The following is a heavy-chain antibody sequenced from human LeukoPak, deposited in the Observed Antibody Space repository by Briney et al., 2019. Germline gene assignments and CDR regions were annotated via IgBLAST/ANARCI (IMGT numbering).Heavy chain of an antibody. CDR2: IYYSGST. V-gene: IGHV4-59*01. CDR1: GGSITSDY. D-gene: IGHD6-13*01. CDR3: ARGGLSSSGTGYFQH. J-gene: IGHJ1*01. Sequence: SETLSLTCTLSGGSITSDYWSWIRQYPGKGLEWIGYIYYSGSTNYNPSLKSQVTISVDTSKNQFSLKLSSVTAADTAVYYCARGGLSSSGTGYFQHWGQGTLVTVSS.